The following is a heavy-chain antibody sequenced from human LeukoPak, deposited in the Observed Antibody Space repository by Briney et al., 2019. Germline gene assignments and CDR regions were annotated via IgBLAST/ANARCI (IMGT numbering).Heavy chain of an antibody. CDR3: ARVPYYYDSSGYYYYGMDV. V-gene: IGHV3-33*01. D-gene: IGHD3-22*01. J-gene: IGHJ6*02. CDR2: IWHDGSNE. CDR1: RFTFSSDP. Sequence: GRSLRLSCAASRFTFSSDPMHWVRQAPGKGLEWVAIIWHDGSNEHCADSVKGRFTISRDNSKNTLYLQMNSLRAEDRAVYYCARVPYYYDSSGYYYYGMDVWGQGTTVTVSS.